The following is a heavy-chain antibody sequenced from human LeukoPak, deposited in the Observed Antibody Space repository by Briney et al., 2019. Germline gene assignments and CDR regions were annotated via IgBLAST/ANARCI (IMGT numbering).Heavy chain of an antibody. Sequence: PGGSLRLSCAASEFTFSTYWMTWVRQAPGKGLEWVATIKGDGSETYYVDSVKGRFTISRDNAKNSLYLQMNSLRAEDTAVYYCARVMHGYNSGYYLWGQGTLVTVSS. CDR1: EFTFSTYW. V-gene: IGHV3-7*02. CDR2: IKGDGSET. D-gene: IGHD3-22*01. CDR3: ARVMHGYNSGYYL. J-gene: IGHJ4*02.